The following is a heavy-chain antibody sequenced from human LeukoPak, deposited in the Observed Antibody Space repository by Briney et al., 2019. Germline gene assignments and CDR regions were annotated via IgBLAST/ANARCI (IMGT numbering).Heavy chain of an antibody. Sequence: PSQTLSLTCTVSNGSISSGDSYWSWLRQPPGKGLEWITYIHYRGSTYYNPSLQSRVTISADTSNNQFSLKLSSVTAADTAVYYCARDNGGYGFVDYWGQGTLVTVSS. CDR2: IHYRGST. J-gene: IGHJ4*02. V-gene: IGHV4-30-4*08. CDR1: NGSISSGDSY. CDR3: ARDNGGYGFVDY. D-gene: IGHD4-17*01.